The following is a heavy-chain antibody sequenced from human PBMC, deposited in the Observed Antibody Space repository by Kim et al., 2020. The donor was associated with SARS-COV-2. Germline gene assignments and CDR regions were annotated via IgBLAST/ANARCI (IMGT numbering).Heavy chain of an antibody. V-gene: IGHV3-30-3*01. CDR2: ISYDGSNK. Sequence: GGSLRLSCAASGFTFSSYAMHWVRQAPGKGLEWVAVISYDGSNKYYADSVKGRFTISRDNSKNTLYLQMNSLRAEDTAVYYCARPTYRRIVPQTYFDYWGQGTLVTVSS. D-gene: IGHD3-16*01. CDR3: ARPTYRRIVPQTYFDY. J-gene: IGHJ4*02. CDR1: GFTFSSYA.